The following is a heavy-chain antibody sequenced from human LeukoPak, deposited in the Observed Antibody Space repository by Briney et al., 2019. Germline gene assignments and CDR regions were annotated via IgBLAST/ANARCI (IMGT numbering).Heavy chain of an antibody. CDR3: AKGMYSSGPPFDY. Sequence: PGGSLRLSCAASGFTFDAYAMHWVRQAPGKGLEWVSLISWNSGSIGYADSVKGRFTISRDNAKNSLYLQMNSLRAEDTALYYCAKGMYSSGPPFDYWGQGTLVTVSS. CDR1: GFTFDAYA. CDR2: ISWNSGSI. J-gene: IGHJ4*02. V-gene: IGHV3-9*01. D-gene: IGHD6-19*01.